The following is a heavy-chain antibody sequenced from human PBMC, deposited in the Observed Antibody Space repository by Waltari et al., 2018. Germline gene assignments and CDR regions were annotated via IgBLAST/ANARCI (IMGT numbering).Heavy chain of an antibody. Sequence: EVQVVESGGGLVQPGGSLRLSCTASGFTVWSYGRNWVRQAPGKGLECISYIDNSGNTVYYPDSVQCRFTISSTNAKNSLFLLMNSLRAEDTAVYYCARPSTEYYFYYYYMDVWGKGTTVPVS. CDR1: GFTVWSYG. CDR2: IDNSGNTV. J-gene: IGHJ6*03. V-gene: IGHV3-48*03. CDR3: ARPSTEYYFYYYYMDV.